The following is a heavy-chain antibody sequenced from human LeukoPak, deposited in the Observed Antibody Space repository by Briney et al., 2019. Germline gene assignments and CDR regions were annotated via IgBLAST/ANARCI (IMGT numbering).Heavy chain of an antibody. CDR2: ISGSGGST. CDR3: AKDLSGDDCSSTSCYISWFDP. V-gene: IGHV3-23*01. Sequence: GGSLRLSCAASGFTFSSYAMSWVHQAPGKGLEWVSAISGSGGSTYYADSVKGRFTISRDNSKNTLYLQMNSLRAEDTAVYYCAKDLSGDDCSSTSCYISWFDPWGQGTLVTVSS. D-gene: IGHD2-2*02. J-gene: IGHJ5*02. CDR1: GFTFSSYA.